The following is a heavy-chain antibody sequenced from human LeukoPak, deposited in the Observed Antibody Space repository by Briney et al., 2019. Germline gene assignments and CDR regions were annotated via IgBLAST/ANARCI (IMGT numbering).Heavy chain of an antibody. D-gene: IGHD4-17*01. V-gene: IGHV1-18*01. CDR2: ISPYNGNT. J-gene: IGHJ3*02. Sequence: ASVKVSCKASGYTFTSYGISWVRQAPGQGLEWMGWISPYNGNTNYAQKLQGRVTMTTDTSTSTAYVELRSLRFDDAAVFYCVRVRRDGDYGAFDIWGQGTLVTVSS. CDR1: GYTFTSYG. CDR3: VRVRRDGDYGAFDI.